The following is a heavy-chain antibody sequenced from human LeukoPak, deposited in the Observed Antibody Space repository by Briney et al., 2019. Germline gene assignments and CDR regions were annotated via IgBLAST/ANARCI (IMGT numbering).Heavy chain of an antibody. CDR2: ISGSGGST. V-gene: IGHV3-23*01. J-gene: IGHJ4*02. Sequence: GGSLRLSCAASGFTFSSYAMNWVRQAPGKGLECVSGISGSGGSTYYADSVKGRFTISRDNSKNTLYLQMNSLRAEDTAVYYCAKTRGIAVAALDYWGQGTLVTVSS. CDR1: GFTFSSYA. CDR3: AKTRGIAVAALDY. D-gene: IGHD6-19*01.